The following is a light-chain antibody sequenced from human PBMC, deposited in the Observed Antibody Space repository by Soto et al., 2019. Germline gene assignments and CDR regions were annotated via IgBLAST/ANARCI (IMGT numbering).Light chain of an antibody. V-gene: IGKV3-15*01. Sequence: EIVMTQSPATLSVSPGERATLSCRASQSVSSNLAWYQQKPGQAPRLLIYGASTRATGIPARFSGSGSGTEFTLTISRLEPEDFAVYYCQDFAYPEWTFGQGTKV. J-gene: IGKJ1*01. CDR2: GAS. CDR1: QSVSSN. CDR3: QDFAYPEWT.